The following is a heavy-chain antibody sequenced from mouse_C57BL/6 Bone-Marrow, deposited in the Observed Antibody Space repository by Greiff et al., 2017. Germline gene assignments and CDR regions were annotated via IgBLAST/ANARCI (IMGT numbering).Heavy chain of an antibody. CDR1: GYTFTDYY. D-gene: IGHD4-1*01. V-gene: IGHV1-76*01. J-gene: IGHJ4*01. Sequence: VKLMESGAELVRPGASVKLSCKASGYTFTDYYINWVKQRPGQGLEWIARIYPGSGNTYYNEKFKGKATLTAEKSSSTAYMQLSSLTSEDSAVYFCARRLGSYAMDYWGQGTSVTVSS. CDR3: ARRLGSYAMDY. CDR2: IYPGSGNT.